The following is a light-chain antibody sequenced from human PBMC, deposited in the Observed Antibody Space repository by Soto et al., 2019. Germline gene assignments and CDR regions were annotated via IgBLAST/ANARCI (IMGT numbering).Light chain of an antibody. CDR1: QSGSSN. Sequence: EIVMTQSPATLSVSPGERATLSCRASQSGSSNIALYQQQPGQAPRLLIYGASTRATGIPARFSGSGSGTEVTLTISSLQSEDFAVYYCQQYNNWPPYTFGQGTKLEIK. J-gene: IGKJ2*01. V-gene: IGKV3-15*01. CDR2: GAS. CDR3: QQYNNWPPYT.